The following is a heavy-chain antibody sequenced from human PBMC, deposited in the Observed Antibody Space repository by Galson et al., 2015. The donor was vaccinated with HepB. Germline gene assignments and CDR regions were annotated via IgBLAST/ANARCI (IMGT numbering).Heavy chain of an antibody. CDR1: GFSLSTSGVG. V-gene: IGHV2-5*01. Sequence: PALVKPTQTLTLTCTFSGFSLSTSGVGVGWIRQPPGKALEWLALIYWNDDKRYSPSLKSRLTITKDTSKNQVVLTMTNMDPVDTATYYCARLVDIVVVVAPTLGLEFDFWGQGTLVTVSS. CDR2: IYWNDDK. D-gene: IGHD2-15*01. CDR3: ARLVDIVVVVAPTLGLEFDF. J-gene: IGHJ4*02.